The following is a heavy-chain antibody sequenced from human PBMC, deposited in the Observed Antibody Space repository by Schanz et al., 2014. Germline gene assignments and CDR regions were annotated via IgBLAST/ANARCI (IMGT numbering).Heavy chain of an antibody. Sequence: QVQLQESGPGLVKPSGTLSLTCVVSGGSISSGVWWTWARQSPGKGLEWIGEIFHSGTTNYNPSPDSSFTISVDKSKTQFSLILSSMTAADTAVYYCTRSTLWSYDVWGRGTMVIVSS. D-gene: IGHD2-21*01. CDR3: TRSTLWSYDV. CDR1: GGSISSGVW. V-gene: IGHV4-4*02. CDR2: IFHSGTT. J-gene: IGHJ3*01.